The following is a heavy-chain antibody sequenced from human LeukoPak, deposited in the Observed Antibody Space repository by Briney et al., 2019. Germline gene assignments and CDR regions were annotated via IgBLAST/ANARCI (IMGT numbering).Heavy chain of an antibody. CDR1: GYTFTGYY. J-gene: IGHJ1*01. V-gene: IGHV1-2*02. D-gene: IGHD2-8*01. CDR2: INPNSGGT. CDR3: ANGPPEYFQL. Sequence: ASVKVSCKASGYTFTGYYMHWVRQAPGQGLEWMGWINPNSGGTNYAQKFQGRVTMTRDTSISTTYMELNSLRSDDTAVYYCANGPPEYFQLWGQGTLVTVSS.